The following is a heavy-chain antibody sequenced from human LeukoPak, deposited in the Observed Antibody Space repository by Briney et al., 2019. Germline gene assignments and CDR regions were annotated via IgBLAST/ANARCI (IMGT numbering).Heavy chain of an antibody. V-gene: IGHV4-4*07. J-gene: IGHJ4*02. Sequence: SETLSLTRTVSGGPIYSYYWSWIRQTAGKGLEWIGRLYPGVSTNYNPSLKSRVTMSVDTSKNQFSLNLTSVTAADTAAYYSATNVPGTTYFDPWGQGTLVTVSS. CDR2: LYPGVST. D-gene: IGHD1-14*01. CDR1: GGPIYSYY. CDR3: ATNVPGTTYFDP.